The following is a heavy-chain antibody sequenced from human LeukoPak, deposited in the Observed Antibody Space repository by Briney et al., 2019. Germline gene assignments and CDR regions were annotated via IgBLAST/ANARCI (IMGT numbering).Heavy chain of an antibody. Sequence: GGSLRLSCAASGFTYSDYWMRWVRQAPGKGLEGVANIQPDGTEKYYVDAVKGRFTMSRDNAKNSLYLQMNSLRVEDTAVYYCAGSFSAGDFWGQGTLVTVSS. J-gene: IGHJ4*02. D-gene: IGHD6-13*01. CDR2: IQPDGTEK. CDR3: AGSFSAGDF. CDR1: GFTYSDYW. V-gene: IGHV3-7*01.